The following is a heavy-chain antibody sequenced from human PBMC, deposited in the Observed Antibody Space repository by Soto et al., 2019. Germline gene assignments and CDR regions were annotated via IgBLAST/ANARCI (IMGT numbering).Heavy chain of an antibody. V-gene: IGHV4-34*01. Sequence: PSETLSLTCAVYGGSFSGYYWSWIRHPPGKGLEWIGEINHSGSTNYNPSLKSRVTISVDTSKNQFSLKLSSVPAADTAVYYCARGRYNWNDVGYNWFAPWGQGTLVPVSS. CDR3: ARGRYNWNDVGYNWFAP. CDR2: INHSGST. CDR1: GGSFSGYY. D-gene: IGHD1-1*01. J-gene: IGHJ5*02.